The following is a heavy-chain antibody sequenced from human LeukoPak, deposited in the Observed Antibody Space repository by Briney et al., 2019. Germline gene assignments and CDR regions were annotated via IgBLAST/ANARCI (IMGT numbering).Heavy chain of an antibody. V-gene: IGHV3-48*03. CDR2: ISSSGSTI. CDR3: ARRRTGDLDY. D-gene: IGHD7-27*01. CDR1: GFTFSSYE. J-gene: IGHJ4*02. Sequence: GGPLRLSCAASGFTFSSYEMNWVRQAPGKGLEWVSYISSSGSTIYYADSVKGRFTISRDNAKNSLYLQMNSLRAEDTAVYYCARRRTGDLDYWGQGTLVTVSS.